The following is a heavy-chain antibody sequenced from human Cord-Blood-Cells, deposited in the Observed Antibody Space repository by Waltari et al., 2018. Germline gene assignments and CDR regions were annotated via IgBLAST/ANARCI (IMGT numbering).Heavy chain of an antibody. Sequence: QVQLQQSGPGLVKPSQTLSLTCAISGDSVSSNSAAWNWIRQSPSTGLEWLGRTYYRSKWYNDYAVSVKSRITINPDTSKNQFSLQLNSVTPEDTAVYYCARDLKGLLGIRWYYFDYWGQGTLVTVSS. D-gene: IGHD2-15*01. CDR3: ARDLKGLLGIRWYYFDY. V-gene: IGHV6-1*01. CDR1: GDSVSSNSAA. CDR2: TYYRSKWYN. J-gene: IGHJ4*02.